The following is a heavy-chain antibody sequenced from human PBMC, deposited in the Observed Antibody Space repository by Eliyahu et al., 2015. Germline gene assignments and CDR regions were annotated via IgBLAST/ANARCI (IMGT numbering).Heavy chain of an antibody. CDR3: ARDLGAYKRAFDY. CDR2: MYNGGAT. Sequence: EVQXVESGGGLIQPGXSLXLSCXASGFTVSSNYMRWXRPAPGKGLEWLSVMYNGGATYYADSVKGRFTISRDNSKNTLYLQMNSLRADDTAVYYCARDLGAYKRAFDYWGQGTLVTVSS. J-gene: IGHJ4*02. D-gene: IGHD3-16*01. CDR1: GFTVSSNY. V-gene: IGHV3-53*01.